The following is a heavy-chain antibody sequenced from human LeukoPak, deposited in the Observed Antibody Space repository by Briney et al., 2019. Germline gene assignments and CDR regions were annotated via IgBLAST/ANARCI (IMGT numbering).Heavy chain of an antibody. CDR3: ARAHYYGSGSYYNLGFDP. Sequence: ASVKVSCKASGYTFTSYGISWVRQAPGQGLEWMGWISAYNGNTNYAQKLQGRVTMTTDTSTSTAYMELRSLRSDDTAVYCCARAHYYGSGSYYNLGFDPWGQGTLVTVSS. D-gene: IGHD3-10*01. CDR2: ISAYNGNT. J-gene: IGHJ5*02. V-gene: IGHV1-18*04. CDR1: GYTFTSYG.